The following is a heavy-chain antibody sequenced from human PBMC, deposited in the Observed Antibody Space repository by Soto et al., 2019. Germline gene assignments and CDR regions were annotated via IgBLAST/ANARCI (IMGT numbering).Heavy chain of an antibody. Sequence: GXSVKVSCKASGYTFTSYGISWVRQAPGQGLEWMGWISAYNGNTNYAQKLQGRVTMTTDTSTSTAYMELRSLRSDDTAVYYCARDRGSGYDSGGGMDVWGQGTTVTVSS. CDR3: ARDRGSGYDSGGGMDV. CDR2: ISAYNGNT. D-gene: IGHD5-12*01. V-gene: IGHV1-18*01. J-gene: IGHJ6*02. CDR1: GYTFTSYG.